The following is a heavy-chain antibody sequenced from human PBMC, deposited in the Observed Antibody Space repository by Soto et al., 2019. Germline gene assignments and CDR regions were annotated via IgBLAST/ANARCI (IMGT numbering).Heavy chain of an antibody. D-gene: IGHD1-26*01. CDR3: SRDPQELRNAFDI. CDR1: GFTFSSYA. J-gene: IGHJ3*02. Sequence: LRLSCAASGFTFSSYAMHWVRQAPGKGLEWVAVISYDGSNKYYADSVKGRFTISRDNSKNTLYLQMNSLRAEDTAVYYCSRDPQELRNAFDIWGQGTMVTVSS. CDR2: ISYDGSNK. V-gene: IGHV3-30-3*01.